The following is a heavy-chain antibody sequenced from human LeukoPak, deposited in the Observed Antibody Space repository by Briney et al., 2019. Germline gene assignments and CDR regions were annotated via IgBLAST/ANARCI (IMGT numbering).Heavy chain of an antibody. CDR3: ASPVGATTVRAFDI. CDR2: TRNEANIYTT. CDR1: GFIFSDHY. V-gene: IGHV3-72*01. Sequence: GGSLRLSCAASGFIFSDHYMDWVRQAPGKGLEWVGRTRNEANIYTTKYAASVKGRFTISRDDSKSSLYLQMNSLKTEDTAVYYCASPVGATTVRAFDIWGQGTTVTVSS. D-gene: IGHD1-26*01. J-gene: IGHJ3*02.